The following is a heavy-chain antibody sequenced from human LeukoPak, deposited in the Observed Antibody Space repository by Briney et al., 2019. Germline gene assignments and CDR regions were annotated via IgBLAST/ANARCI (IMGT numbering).Heavy chain of an antibody. J-gene: IGHJ4*02. CDR3: AKRDDSGGNLVDL. CDR1: GGSIRNDSHY. V-gene: IGHV4-39*02. D-gene: IGHD3-22*01. CDR2: IYYSGST. Sequence: SGTLSLTCTVSGGSIRNDSHYWAWIPQPPGKGLVGIGSIYYSGSTYYNPSLENRVTISIDTSKNHFSLKLSSLSAADTSVYYCAKRDDSGGNLVDLWGQGTLVTVS.